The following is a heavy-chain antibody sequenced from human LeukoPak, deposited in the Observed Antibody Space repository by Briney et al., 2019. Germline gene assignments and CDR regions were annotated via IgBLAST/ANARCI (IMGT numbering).Heavy chain of an antibody. V-gene: IGHV4-59*01. Sequence: SETLSLTCTVSGGSISSYYWSWIRQPPGKGLEWIGYIYYSGSTNYNPSLKSRVTISVDTSKNQFSLKLSSVTAEDTAVYYCARDLRDGYHPGYWGQGTLVTVSS. CDR2: IYYSGST. D-gene: IGHD5-24*01. CDR1: GGSISSYY. CDR3: ARDLRDGYHPGY. J-gene: IGHJ4*02.